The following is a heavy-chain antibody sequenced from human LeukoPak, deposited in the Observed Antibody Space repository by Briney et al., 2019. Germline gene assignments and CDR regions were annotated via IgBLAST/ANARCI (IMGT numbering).Heavy chain of an antibody. CDR3: ARGRISSGGSCYGIDY. Sequence: PSETLSLTCAVYGGSFSGYYWSWIRQPPGKGLEWIGEINHSGSTNYNPSLKSRATISVDTSKNQFSLKLSSVTAADTAVYYCARGRISSGGSCYGIDYWGQGTLVTVSS. CDR2: INHSGST. J-gene: IGHJ4*02. V-gene: IGHV4-34*01. D-gene: IGHD2-15*01. CDR1: GGSFSGYY.